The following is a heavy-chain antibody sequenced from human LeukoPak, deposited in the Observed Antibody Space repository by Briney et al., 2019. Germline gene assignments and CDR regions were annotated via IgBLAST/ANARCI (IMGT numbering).Heavy chain of an antibody. D-gene: IGHD6-19*01. J-gene: IGHJ4*02. CDR1: GGSISSYY. V-gene: IGHV4-59*12. Sequence: PSETLSLTCTVSGGSISSYYWSWIRQPPGKGLEWIGYIYYNGGTNYNPSLKSRVTISVDKSKNQFSLKLSSVTAADTAVYYCAREGRIAVAAFDYWGQGTLVTVSS. CDR2: IYYNGGT. CDR3: AREGRIAVAAFDY.